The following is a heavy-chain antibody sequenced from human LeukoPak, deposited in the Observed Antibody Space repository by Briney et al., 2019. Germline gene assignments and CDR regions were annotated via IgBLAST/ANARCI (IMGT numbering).Heavy chain of an antibody. CDR2: ISSSSDLM. CDR3: ARVLRGLYNLDG. D-gene: IGHD3-10*01. V-gene: IGHV3-48*02. Sequence: GGPQRLFCEASGFSRSFSVMNWARQAPGKGLEGVSYISSSSDLMSYVAFVKGLFTVSRDNAKYSLFLQMNSLRDEDAAVYYCARVLRGLYNLDGWGQGTLVTVSS. J-gene: IGHJ1*01. CDR1: GFSRSFSV.